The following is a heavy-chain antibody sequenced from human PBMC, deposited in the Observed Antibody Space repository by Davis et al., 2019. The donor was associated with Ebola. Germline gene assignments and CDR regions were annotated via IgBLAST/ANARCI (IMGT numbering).Heavy chain of an antibody. J-gene: IGHJ4*02. V-gene: IGHV3-21*01. Sequence: GGSLRLSCAASGITFSSYSMNWVRQAPGKGLEWVSSISSSSSYIYYADSVKGRFTISRDNAKNSLYLQMNSLRAEDTAVYYCARELEQLVPHFDYWGQGTLVTVSS. D-gene: IGHD6-6*01. CDR3: ARELEQLVPHFDY. CDR1: GITFSSYS. CDR2: ISSSSSYI.